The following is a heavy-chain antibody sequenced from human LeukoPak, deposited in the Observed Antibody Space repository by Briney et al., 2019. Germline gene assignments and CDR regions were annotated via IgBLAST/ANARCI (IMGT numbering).Heavy chain of an antibody. CDR1: GYTFTNYW. CDR3: ARRISGYYIDY. J-gene: IGHJ4*02. V-gene: IGHV5-51*01. D-gene: IGHD1-26*01. CDR2: IWPSDSDT. Sequence: GESLKISCKGTGYTFTNYWIGWVRQMPGKGLEWMGIIWPSDSDTRYSPSFQGQVTISADKSISTAYLQWSSLKASDTAIYFCARRISGYYIDYWGQGTLVTVSS.